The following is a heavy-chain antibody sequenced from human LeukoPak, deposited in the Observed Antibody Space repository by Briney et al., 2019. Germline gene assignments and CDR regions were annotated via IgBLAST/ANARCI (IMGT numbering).Heavy chain of an antibody. J-gene: IGHJ5*02. CDR3: ARGTSGWYNWFDP. CDR1: GFTFSSYS. V-gene: IGHV3-21*01. CDR2: ISSSSSYI. Sequence: GGSLILSCAASGFTFSSYSMNWVRQAPGKGLEWVSSISSSSSYIYYADSVKGRFTISRDNAKNSLYLQMNCLRAEDTAVYYCARGTSGWYNWFDPWGQGTLVTVSS. D-gene: IGHD6-19*01.